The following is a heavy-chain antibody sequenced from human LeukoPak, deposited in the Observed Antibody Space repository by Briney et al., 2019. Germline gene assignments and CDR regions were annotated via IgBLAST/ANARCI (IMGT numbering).Heavy chain of an antibody. CDR3: AKDGGWYYGSGSYTDP. D-gene: IGHD3-10*01. CDR2: ISPSGTDI. Sequence: GGSLRLSCAVSGFTFTDTYMTWIRQAPGKGLESLSYISPSGTDISYADSVKGRFTISRDNAKNSLYLQMNSLRAEDTAVYYCAKDGGWYYGSGSYTDPWGQGTLVTVSS. V-gene: IGHV3-11*01. CDR1: GFTFTDTY. J-gene: IGHJ5*02.